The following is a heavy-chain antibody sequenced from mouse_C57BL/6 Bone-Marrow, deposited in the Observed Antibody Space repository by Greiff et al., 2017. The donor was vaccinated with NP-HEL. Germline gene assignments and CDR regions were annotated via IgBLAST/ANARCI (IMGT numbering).Heavy chain of an antibody. CDR2: IDPSDSET. V-gene: IGHV1-52*01. J-gene: IGHJ2*01. CDR1: GYTFTSYW. CDR3: ARSCYGSGLDY. D-gene: IGHD1-1*01. Sequence: QVQLQQPGAELVRPGSSVKLSCKASGYTFTSYWMHWVKQRPIQGLEWIGNIDPSDSETHYNQKFKDKATLTVDKSSSTAYMQLSSLTSEDSAVYYCARSCYGSGLDYWGQGTTLTVSS.